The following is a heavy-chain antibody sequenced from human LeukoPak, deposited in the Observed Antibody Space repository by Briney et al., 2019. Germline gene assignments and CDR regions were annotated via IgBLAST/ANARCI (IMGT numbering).Heavy chain of an antibody. CDR2: VMSGRGST. J-gene: IGHJ4*02. Sequence: GGSLRLSCAACRFSISDYSSSWIRQSPGKGPEWISYVMSGRGSTNYADSVKGRFTISRDNAKNSVALQLDGLRADDTVVYFCARERGGSYYSFESWGQGTLVTVSS. D-gene: IGHD3-16*01. CDR3: ARERGGSYYSFES. V-gene: IGHV3-11*05. CDR1: RFSISDYS.